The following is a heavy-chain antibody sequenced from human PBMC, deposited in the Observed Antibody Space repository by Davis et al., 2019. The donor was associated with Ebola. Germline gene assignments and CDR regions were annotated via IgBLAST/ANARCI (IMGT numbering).Heavy chain of an antibody. CDR3: ARGIGWERPYYFDY. CDR2: ISSSSSYI. V-gene: IGHV3-21*01. CDR1: GFTFRSYS. D-gene: IGHD1-26*01. Sequence: GESLKISCAASGFTFRSYSMNWVRQAPGKGLEWVSSISSSSSYIYYADSVKGRFTISRDNAKNSLYLQMNSLRAEDTAVYYCARGIGWERPYYFDYWGQGTLVTVSS. J-gene: IGHJ4*02.